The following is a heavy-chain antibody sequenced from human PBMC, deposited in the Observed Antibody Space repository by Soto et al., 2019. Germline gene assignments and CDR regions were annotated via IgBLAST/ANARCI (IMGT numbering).Heavy chain of an antibody. CDR3: ARDKDRLQLGGNYYFILDV. D-gene: IGHD1-1*01. Sequence: QVQLVQSGAEVKKPGASVKVSCKASGYTFTSYDINWVRQATGQGLEWMGWMNPNSGNTGYAQKFQGRVTMTRNTSISTAYMELSSLRSEDTAVYYCARDKDRLQLGGNYYFILDVWGQGTAVTVSS. V-gene: IGHV1-8*01. J-gene: IGHJ6*02. CDR1: GYTFTSYD. CDR2: MNPNSGNT.